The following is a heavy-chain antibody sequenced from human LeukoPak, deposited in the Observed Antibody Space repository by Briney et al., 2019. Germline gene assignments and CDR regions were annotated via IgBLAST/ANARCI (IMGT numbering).Heavy chain of an antibody. CDR3: ARDRNDGTEDYFDY. V-gene: IGHV4-31*03. CDR2: IYYSGST. D-gene: IGHD3-22*01. CDR1: GGSISSGGYY. Sequence: SETLSLTCTVSGGSISSGGYYWSWIRQHPGKGLEWIGYIYYSGSTYYNPSLKSRVTISVDTSKNQFSLKLSSVTAADTAVYYCARDRNDGTEDYFDYWGQGTLVTVSS. J-gene: IGHJ4*02.